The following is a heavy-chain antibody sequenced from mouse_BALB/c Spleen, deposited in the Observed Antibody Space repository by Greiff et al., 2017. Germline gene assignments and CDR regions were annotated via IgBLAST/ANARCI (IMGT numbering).Heavy chain of an antibody. V-gene: IGHV5-17*02. J-gene: IGHJ4*01. CDR2: ISSGSSTI. CDR1: GFTFSSFG. Sequence: EVQRVESGGGLVQPGGSRKLSCAASGFTFSSFGMHWVRQAPEKGLEWVAYISSGSSTIYYADTMKGRFTISRDNPKNTLFLQMTSLRSEDTAMYYCARDGYYSYYAMDYWGQGTSVTVSS. CDR3: ARDGYYSYYAMDY. D-gene: IGHD2-3*01.